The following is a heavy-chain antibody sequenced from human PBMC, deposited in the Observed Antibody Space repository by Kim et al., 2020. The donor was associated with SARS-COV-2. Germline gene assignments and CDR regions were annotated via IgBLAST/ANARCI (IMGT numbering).Heavy chain of an antibody. CDR1: GGSISSSSYY. V-gene: IGHV4-39*01. Sequence: SETLSLTCTVSGGSISSSSYYWGWIRQPPGKGLEWIGRIYYSGSTYYNPSLKSRVTISVDTSKNQFSLKLSSVTAADTAVSYCARNYDSSGYYLKSYYFDYWGQGTLVTVSS. CDR2: IYYSGST. CDR3: ARNYDSSGYYLKSYYFDY. J-gene: IGHJ4*02. D-gene: IGHD3-22*01.